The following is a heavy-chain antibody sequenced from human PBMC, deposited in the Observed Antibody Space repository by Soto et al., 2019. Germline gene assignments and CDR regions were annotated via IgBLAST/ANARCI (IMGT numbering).Heavy chain of an antibody. CDR2: INGGGRSI. Sequence: GGSVRLSCAASGFIFSSYWIQWVRQAPGKGLVWLSRINGGGRSITYADSVKGRFTISRDNAKNTVYLQMNSLRAEDTAVYYCARGQGGTYGHYDYWGQGTLVTVSS. CDR3: ARGQGGTYGHYDY. V-gene: IGHV3-74*01. D-gene: IGHD1-26*01. CDR1: GFIFSSYW. J-gene: IGHJ4*02.